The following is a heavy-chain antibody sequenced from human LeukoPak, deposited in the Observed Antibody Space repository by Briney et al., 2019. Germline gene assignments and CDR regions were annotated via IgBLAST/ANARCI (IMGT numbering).Heavy chain of an antibody. J-gene: IGHJ4*02. CDR2: IIPIFGTA. CDR1: GYTFTSYY. CDR3: ARDQEGFDY. V-gene: IGHV1-46*01. Sequence: ASVKVSCKASGYTFTSYYMHWVRQAPGQGLEWMGGIIPIFGTANYAQKFQGRVTVTRDTSTSTVHMELSGLRSEDTAVYYCARDQEGFDYRGQGTLVTVSS.